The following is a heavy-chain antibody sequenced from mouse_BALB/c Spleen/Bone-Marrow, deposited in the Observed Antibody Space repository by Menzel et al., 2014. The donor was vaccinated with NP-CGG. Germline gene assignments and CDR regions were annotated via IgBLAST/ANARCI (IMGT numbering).Heavy chain of an antibody. CDR3: ASYDYGYYFDY. J-gene: IGHJ2*01. Sequence: VQLKESGAELVKPGASVKLSCTTSGFNIKDTYMHWVKLRPEQGLEWIGRIVPANGNTKYAPKFQGKATITADTSSNTAYLQLSSLTSEDTAVYFCASYDYGYYFDYWGQGTTLTVSS. CDR1: GFNIKDTY. CDR2: IVPANGNT. D-gene: IGHD2-4*01. V-gene: IGHV14-3*02.